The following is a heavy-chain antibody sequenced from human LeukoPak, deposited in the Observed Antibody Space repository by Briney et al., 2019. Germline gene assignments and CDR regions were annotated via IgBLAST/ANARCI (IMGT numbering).Heavy chain of an antibody. Sequence: SETLSLTCAVSGGSISSGGYSWSWIRQPPGKGLEWIGYIYHSGSTYYNPSLKSRVTISVDRSKNQFSLKLSSVTAADTAVYYCARNSRPQGNYYYYYMDVWGKGTTVTVSS. CDR1: GGSISSGGYS. V-gene: IGHV4-30-2*02. J-gene: IGHJ6*03. CDR3: ARNSRPQGNYYYYYMDV. CDR2: IYHSGST.